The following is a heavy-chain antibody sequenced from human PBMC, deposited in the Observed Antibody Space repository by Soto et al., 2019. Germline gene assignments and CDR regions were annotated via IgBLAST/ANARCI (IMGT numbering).Heavy chain of an antibody. CDR3: AAGGTRWLHSPFDY. CDR1: GHTLTEVS. Sequence: QVQLVQSGAEVKKPGASVKVSFRVSGHTLTEVSMHWVRLAPGKGLEWMGGFDPEDGETISAQKFQGRVTMTEDTSTDSTYLELSSLRSEDTAVYYCAAGGTRWLHSPFDYWGQGTLVTISS. D-gene: IGHD1-1*01. V-gene: IGHV1-24*01. J-gene: IGHJ4*02. CDR2: FDPEDGET.